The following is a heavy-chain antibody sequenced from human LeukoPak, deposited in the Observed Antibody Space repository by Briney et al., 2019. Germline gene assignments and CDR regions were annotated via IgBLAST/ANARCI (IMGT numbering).Heavy chain of an antibody. CDR1: GYTFTSYG. CDR3: AGGIAARPTTMLGY. D-gene: IGHD6-6*01. Sequence: ASVKVSCKASGYTFTSYGISWVRQAPGQGLEWMGRISAYNGNTNYAQKLQGRVTMTTDTSTSTAYMELRSLRSDDTAVYYCAGGIAARPTTMLGYWGQGTLVTVSS. CDR2: ISAYNGNT. V-gene: IGHV1-18*01. J-gene: IGHJ4*02.